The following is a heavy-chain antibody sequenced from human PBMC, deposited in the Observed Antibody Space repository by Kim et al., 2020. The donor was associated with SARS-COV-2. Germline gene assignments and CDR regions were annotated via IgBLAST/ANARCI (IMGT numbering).Heavy chain of an antibody. CDR2: VSGNVLDT. V-gene: IGHV3-23*01. Sequence: GGSLRLSCAASGFTFSNYYMSWVRQAPGKGLEWVSTVSGNVLDTYYAYSVKGRFTISRDNSENTLYLQMNSLRADDTAIYFCANTRGGAIYFHYWGQGTLVTVSS. CDR1: GFTFSNYY. D-gene: IGHD3-16*01. CDR3: ANTRGGAIYFHY. J-gene: IGHJ4*02.